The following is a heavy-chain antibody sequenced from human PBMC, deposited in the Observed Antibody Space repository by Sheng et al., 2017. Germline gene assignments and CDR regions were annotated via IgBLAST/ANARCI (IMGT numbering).Heavy chain of an antibody. Sequence: QVQLVQSGAEVKKPGSSVKVSCKASGGTFSSYAISWVRQAPGQGLEWMGGIIPILGIANYAQKFQGRVTITADKSTSTAYMELSSLRSEDTAVYYCASGADFGDYYYYMDVWGKGTTVTVSS. V-gene: IGHV1-69*04. D-gene: IGHD3-16*01. J-gene: IGHJ6*03. CDR1: GGTFSSYA. CDR3: ASGADFGDYYYYMDV. CDR2: IIPILGIA.